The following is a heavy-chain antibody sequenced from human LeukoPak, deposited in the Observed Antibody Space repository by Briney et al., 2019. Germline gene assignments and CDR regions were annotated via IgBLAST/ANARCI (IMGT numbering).Heavy chain of an antibody. CDR3: ARAVRSGCFDI. D-gene: IGHD6-19*01. J-gene: IGHJ3*02. Sequence: SETLSLTCTVSGGSISSYYWSWIRQPPGKGLEWIGYLYYGGSTNYNPSLKSRVTISLDTSKNQFSLKLSSVTAADTALYYCARAVRSGCFDIWGQGTMVTVSS. CDR1: GGSISSYY. CDR2: LYYGGST. V-gene: IGHV4-59*01.